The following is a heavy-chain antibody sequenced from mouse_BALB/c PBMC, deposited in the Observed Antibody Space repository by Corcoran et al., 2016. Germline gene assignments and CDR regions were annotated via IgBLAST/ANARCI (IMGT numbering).Heavy chain of an antibody. CDR1: GYTFTNYG. J-gene: IGHJ2*01. V-gene: IGHV9-1*02. D-gene: IGHD3-3*01. Sequence: QIQLVQSGPELKKPGETVKISCKASGYTFTNYGMNWVKQAPGKGLKWMGWINTYTGEPTYADVFKGRFAFSLETSASTAYLQINNLKNEDMATYFCARGDSSNFDYWGQGTTLTVSS. CDR3: ARGDSSNFDY. CDR2: INTYTGEP.